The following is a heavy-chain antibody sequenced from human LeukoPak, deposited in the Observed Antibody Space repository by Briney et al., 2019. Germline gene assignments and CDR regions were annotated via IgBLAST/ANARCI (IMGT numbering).Heavy chain of an antibody. CDR1: GFTFTTHW. Sequence: PGGSLRLSCVASGFTFTTHWMSWVRQAPGKGLEWVANIHQDGSDKYYVDSVKGRFTISRDNAKNSLYPQMNSLRAEDTAVYFCARYGGSYLDYWGQGTLVTVSS. D-gene: IGHD1-26*01. CDR2: IHQDGSDK. CDR3: ARYGGSYLDY. J-gene: IGHJ4*02. V-gene: IGHV3-7*01.